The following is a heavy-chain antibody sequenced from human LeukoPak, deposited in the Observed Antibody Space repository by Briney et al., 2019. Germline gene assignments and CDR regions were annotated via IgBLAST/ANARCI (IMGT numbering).Heavy chain of an antibody. CDR1: GINVSANY. CDR3: VSSTGQQLIPYDY. V-gene: IGHV3-66*02. D-gene: IGHD6-13*01. Sequence: GGSLRLSCAASGINVSANYMTWIRQAPGKGLEWVSLIYGAGAAYYAESVRGRFIISRDNSKNTLFLQMNSLRAKDTAVYYCVSSTGQQLIPYDYWGQGTHVAVSS. CDR2: IYGAGAA. J-gene: IGHJ4*02.